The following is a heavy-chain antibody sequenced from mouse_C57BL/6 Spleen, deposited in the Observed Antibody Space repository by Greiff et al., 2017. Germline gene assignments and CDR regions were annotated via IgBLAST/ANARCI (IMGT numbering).Heavy chain of an antibody. D-gene: IGHD3-3*01. CDR3: ARGGWDWYFDV. Sequence: EVKLVDSEGGLVQPGSSMKLSCTASGFTFSDYYMAWVRQVPEKGLEWVANINYDGSSTYYLDSLKSRFIISRDNAKNILYLQMSSLKSEDTATYYCARGGWDWYFDVWGTGTTVTVSS. J-gene: IGHJ1*03. V-gene: IGHV5-16*01. CDR1: GFTFSDYY. CDR2: INYDGSST.